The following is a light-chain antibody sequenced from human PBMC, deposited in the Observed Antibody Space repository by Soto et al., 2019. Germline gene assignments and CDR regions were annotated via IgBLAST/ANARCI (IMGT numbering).Light chain of an antibody. Sequence: EIVLTQSPATLSLSPGERAALSCKASQSVHNFLAWYQQKPGQAPRLLIYGASTRAAGIPDRFSGSGSGTDFTLTISRLEPEDSAVYYCQQYGNAPPSTFGQGTKVDIK. V-gene: IGKV3-20*01. CDR1: QSVHNF. CDR3: QQYGNAPPST. J-gene: IGKJ1*01. CDR2: GAS.